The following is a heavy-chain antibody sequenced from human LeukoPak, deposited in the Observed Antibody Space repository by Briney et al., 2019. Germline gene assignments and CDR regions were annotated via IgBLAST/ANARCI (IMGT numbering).Heavy chain of an antibody. CDR2: INPNSCGT. D-gene: IGHD3-10*01. Sequence: ASVKVSCKASGYTFTGYYMHWVRQAPGQGLAWMGWINPNSCGTNYAQKFQGRVTMTRDTPISTAYMELSRLRSDDTAVYYCARVPHMVRGDWSFDYRGQGTLVTVSS. CDR1: GYTFTGYY. V-gene: IGHV1-2*02. J-gene: IGHJ4*02. CDR3: ARVPHMVRGDWSFDY.